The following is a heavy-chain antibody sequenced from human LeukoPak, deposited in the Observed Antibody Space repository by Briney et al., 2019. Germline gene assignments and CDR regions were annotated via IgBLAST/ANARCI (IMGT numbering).Heavy chain of an antibody. CDR2: INPNSGDT. Sequence: ASVKVSCKASGYTFSAYYIHWVRQAPGQGLEWMGWINPNSGDTNSAQKFQGRVTMTRDTSTSTAYMELRSLRSDDTAVYYCARVDEDGFDYWGQGTLVTVSS. CDR3: ARVDEDGFDY. V-gene: IGHV1-2*02. J-gene: IGHJ4*02. D-gene: IGHD2-15*01. CDR1: GYTFSAYY.